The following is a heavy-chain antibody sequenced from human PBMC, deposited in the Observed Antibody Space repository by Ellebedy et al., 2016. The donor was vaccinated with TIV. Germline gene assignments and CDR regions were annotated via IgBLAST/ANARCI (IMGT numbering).Heavy chain of an antibody. Sequence: GESLKISCAASGFTVSSNYMSWVRQAPGKGLEWVSVIYSGGSTYYADSVKGRFTISRENSKNTLYLQRNSLRAEDTAVYYCARRPNYYGMDVWGQGTTVTVSS. CDR2: IYSGGST. V-gene: IGHV3-53*01. D-gene: IGHD6-6*01. J-gene: IGHJ6*02. CDR3: ARRPNYYGMDV. CDR1: GFTVSSNY.